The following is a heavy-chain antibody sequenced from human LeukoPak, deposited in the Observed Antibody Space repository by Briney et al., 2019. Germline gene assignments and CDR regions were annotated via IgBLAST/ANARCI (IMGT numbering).Heavy chain of an antibody. CDR1: GGSISSYY. D-gene: IGHD3-16*01. Sequence: SETLSLTCTVSGGSISSYYWSWIRQPPGKGLEWIGEINHSGSTNYNPSLKSRVTISVDTSKNQFSLKLSSVTAADTAVYYCARAGDSDTFYCPFQHWGQGTLVTVSS. CDR2: INHSGST. V-gene: IGHV4-34*01. J-gene: IGHJ1*01. CDR3: ARAGDSDTFYCPFQH.